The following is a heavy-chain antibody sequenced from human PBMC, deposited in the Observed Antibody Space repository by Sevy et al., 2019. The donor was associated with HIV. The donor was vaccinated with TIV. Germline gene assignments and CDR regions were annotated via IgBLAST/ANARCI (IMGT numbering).Heavy chain of an antibody. J-gene: IGHJ5*02. CDR1: GGPISSYY. D-gene: IGHD5-12*01. V-gene: IGHV4-59*01. CDR2: IHYSGST. Sequence: SETLSLTCSVSGGPISSYYWSWIRQPPGKRLEWIGYIHYSGSTNYNPSLNSRLTISVDTSKNQFSLRLTSVTAADTAGYYGARAPPVRSGDDSLNWFDPWGQGILVTVSS. CDR3: ARAPPVRSGDDSLNWFDP.